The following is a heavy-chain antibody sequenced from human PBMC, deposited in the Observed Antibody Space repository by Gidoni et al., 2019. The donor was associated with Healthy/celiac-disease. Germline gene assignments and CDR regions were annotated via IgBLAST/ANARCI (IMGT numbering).Heavy chain of an antibody. J-gene: IGHJ6*02. V-gene: IGHV5-10-1*03. CDR1: GYSFNSYW. D-gene: IGHD2-2*01. CDR3: ASRADDCSSTSCPRSGMDV. CDR2: IDPSASYT. Sequence: EVQLVQSGAEVKKPGESLRISCKGSGYSFNSYWISWVRQMPGNGLEWMGRIDPSASYTNASPSFQGHVTISADKSISTAYLQWSSLKASDTAMYYCASRADDCSSTSCPRSGMDVWGQGTTVTVSS.